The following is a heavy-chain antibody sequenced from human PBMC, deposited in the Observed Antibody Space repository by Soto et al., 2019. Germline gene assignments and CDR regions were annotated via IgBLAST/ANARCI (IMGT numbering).Heavy chain of an antibody. D-gene: IGHD3-16*01. CDR2: ISGDGSNE. CDR1: GFTFINYA. Sequence: QEQLVESGGGVVQPGRSLRLSCRVSGFTFINYAMHWVRQAPGKGLEWVALISGDGSNEYYADSAKGRFTISRDNSRNTVFLQMDSLRVEDTAVYYCARDPDLRTFDYWGQGTLVTVSS. J-gene: IGHJ4*02. CDR3: ARDPDLRTFDY. V-gene: IGHV3-30-3*01.